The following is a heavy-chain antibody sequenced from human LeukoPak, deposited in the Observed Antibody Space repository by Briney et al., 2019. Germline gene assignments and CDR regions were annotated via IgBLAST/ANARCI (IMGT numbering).Heavy chain of an antibody. V-gene: IGHV4-4*02. CDR2: IYHSGSP. CDR1: GGSVTSDNW. D-gene: IGHD1-1*01. Sequence: PSGTLSLTCAVSGGSVTSDNWWGWVRQPPGKGLEWIGEIYHSGSPNYNPSLKSRVTISVDKSRNHFSLNLSSVTAADTAVYYCARVNINNWHSCDYWGQGTLVTVSS. J-gene: IGHJ4*02. CDR3: ARVNINNWHSCDY.